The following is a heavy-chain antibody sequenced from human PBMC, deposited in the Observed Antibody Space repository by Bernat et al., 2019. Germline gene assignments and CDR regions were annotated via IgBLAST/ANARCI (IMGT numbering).Heavy chain of an antibody. CDR2: ISYDGSNK. V-gene: IGHV3-30*18. D-gene: IGHD3-10*01. CDR1: GFTFSSYG. J-gene: IGHJ4*02. CDR3: AKVSSLWFGELLSHLDY. Sequence: LVESGGGVVQPGRSLRLSCAASGFTFSSYGMHWVRQAPGKGLEWVAGISYDGSNKYYADSVKGRFTISRDNSKNTLYLQMNSLRAEDTAVYYCAKVSSLWFGELLSHLDYWGQGTLVTVSS.